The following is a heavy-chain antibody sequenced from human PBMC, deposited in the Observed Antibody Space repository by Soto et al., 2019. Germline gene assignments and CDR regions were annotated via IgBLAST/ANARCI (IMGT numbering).Heavy chain of an antibody. Sequence: EVQLLESGGDLVQPGGSLRLSCVASGFSFSNYAMSWVRQVPGKGLEWVSVISGRDDITYYADSVKGRFTISRDTSKNTLYLQMNRLRAEDTAIYCCARDRERDAWYEDYWGQGTLVTVSS. CDR3: ARDRERDAWYEDY. V-gene: IGHV3-23*01. J-gene: IGHJ4*02. CDR1: GFSFSNYA. D-gene: IGHD6-13*01. CDR2: ISGRDDIT.